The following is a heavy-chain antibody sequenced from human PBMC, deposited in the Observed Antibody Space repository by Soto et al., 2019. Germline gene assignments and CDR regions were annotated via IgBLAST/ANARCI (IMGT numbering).Heavy chain of an antibody. D-gene: IGHD2-2*01. Sequence: QLQLQESGPGLVKPSETLSLTCTVSGGSISSSSYYWGWIRQPPGKGLEWIGSIYYSWSTYYNPSLKSRVTIVLDTYKNQFSVKMSSVTAADTAVYYCARAAPWVDIVVPPPGYAFDIWGQWTMVTVSS. J-gene: IGHJ3*02. CDR1: GGSISSSSYY. CDR2: IYYSWST. CDR3: ARAAPWVDIVVPPPGYAFDI. V-gene: IGHV4-39*01.